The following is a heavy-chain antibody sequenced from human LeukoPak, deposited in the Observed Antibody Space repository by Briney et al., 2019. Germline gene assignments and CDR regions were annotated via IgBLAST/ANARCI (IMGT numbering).Heavy chain of an antibody. CDR2: INHSGST. J-gene: IGHJ6*04. Sequence: PSETLSLTCAVYGGSFSGYCWSWIRQPPGKGLEWIGEINHSGSTNYNPSLKSRVTISVDTSKNQFSLKLSSVTAADTAVYYCARAAYCSGGSCYYNYYGMDVWGKGTTVTVSS. D-gene: IGHD2-15*01. CDR3: ARAAYCSGGSCYYNYYGMDV. CDR1: GGSFSGYC. V-gene: IGHV4-34*01.